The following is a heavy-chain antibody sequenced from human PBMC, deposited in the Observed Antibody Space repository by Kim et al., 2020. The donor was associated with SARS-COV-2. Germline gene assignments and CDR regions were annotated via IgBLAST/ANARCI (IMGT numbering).Heavy chain of an antibody. CDR3: AMMATISEVLDY. J-gene: IGHJ4*02. D-gene: IGHD5-12*01. V-gene: IGHV1-2*06. CDR2: INPNSGGT. Sequence: ASVKVSCKASGYTFTGYYMHWVRQAPGQGLEWMGRINPNSGGTNYAQKFQGRVTMTRDTSISTAYMELSRLRSDDTAVYYCAMMATISEVLDYWGQGTLVTVSS. CDR1: GYTFTGYY.